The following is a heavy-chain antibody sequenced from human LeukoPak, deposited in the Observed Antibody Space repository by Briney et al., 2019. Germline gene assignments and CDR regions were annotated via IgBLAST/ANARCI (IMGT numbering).Heavy chain of an antibody. CDR1: GGSISSSY. Sequence: SETLSLTCTVSGGSISSSYWSWIRQPPGKGLEWIGYVYYSGSTNYNPSLKSRVTISVDTSKNQFSLKLSSVTAADTAVYYCAGGYYSSGYHRLYYYYGMDVWGQGTTVTVSS. CDR2: VYYSGST. J-gene: IGHJ6*02. D-gene: IGHD3-22*01. V-gene: IGHV4-59*01. CDR3: AGGYYSSGYHRLYYYYGMDV.